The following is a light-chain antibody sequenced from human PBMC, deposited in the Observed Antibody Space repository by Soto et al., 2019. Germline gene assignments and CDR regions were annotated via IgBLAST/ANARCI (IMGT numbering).Light chain of an antibody. CDR2: AAS. J-gene: IGKJ4*01. Sequence: DIQMTQSPSSVSASVGDRVTITCRASQGISSWLAWYQQKPGTAPKLLIYAASTLQSGVPSRFSGSGSGTVFTPTISSLQPEDFAPYYCNPANSSPLIFGGGTKGDIK. V-gene: IGKV1-12*01. CDR3: NPANSSPLI. CDR1: QGISSW.